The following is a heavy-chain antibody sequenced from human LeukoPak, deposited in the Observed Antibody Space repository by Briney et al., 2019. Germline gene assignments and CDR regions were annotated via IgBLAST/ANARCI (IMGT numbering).Heavy chain of an antibody. D-gene: IGHD3-22*01. J-gene: IGHJ6*02. CDR1: GGSISSYY. Sequence: SETLSLTCTVSGGSISSYYWSWIRQPPGKGLEWIGYIYYSGSTNYNPSLKSRVTISVDTSKNQFSLKLSSVTAADTAVYYCARDHFYYDSSGYYYGDYYYGMDVWGQGTRVTVSS. CDR2: IYYSGST. CDR3: ARDHFYYDSSGYYYGDYYYGMDV. V-gene: IGHV4-59*01.